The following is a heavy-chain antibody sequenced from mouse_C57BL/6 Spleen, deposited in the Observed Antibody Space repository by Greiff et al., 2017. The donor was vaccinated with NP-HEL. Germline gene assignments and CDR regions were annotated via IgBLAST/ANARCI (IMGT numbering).Heavy chain of an antibody. CDR1: GFNIKDDY. Sequence: EVMLVESGAELVRPGASVKLSCTASGFNIKDDYMHWVKQRPEQGLEWIGWIDPENGDTEYASKFQGKATITADTSSNTAYLQLSSLTSEDTAVYYCTTDSNYWFAYWGQGTLVTVSA. J-gene: IGHJ3*01. CDR2: IDPENGDT. CDR3: TTDSNYWFAY. V-gene: IGHV14-4*01. D-gene: IGHD2-5*01.